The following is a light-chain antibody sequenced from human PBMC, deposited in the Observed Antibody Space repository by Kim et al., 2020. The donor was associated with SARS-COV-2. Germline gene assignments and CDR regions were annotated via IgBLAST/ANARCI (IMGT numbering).Light chain of an antibody. CDR1: SSNIGNNY. J-gene: IGLJ1*01. CDR3: GTWDSSLSAYV. V-gene: IGLV1-51*01. CDR2: DNN. Sequence: GQKVTIPSSGSSSNIGNNYVSWYQQLPGTAPKLLIYDNNKRPSGIPDRFSGSKSGTSATLGITGLQTGDEADYYCGTWDSSLSAYVFGTGTKVTVL.